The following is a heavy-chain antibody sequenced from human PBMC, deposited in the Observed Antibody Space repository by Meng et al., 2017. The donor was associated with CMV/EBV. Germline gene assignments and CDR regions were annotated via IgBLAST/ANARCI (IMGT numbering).Heavy chain of an antibody. CDR2: INPNSGGT. Sequence: ASVLVSCKASGYTFTGYYMHWVRQAPGQGLEWMGWINPNSGGTNYAQKFQGRVTMTRDTSISTAYMELSRLRSDDTAVYYCARVNYYDSSGYYPDYWGQGTLVTVSS. J-gene: IGHJ4*02. CDR1: GYTFTGYY. V-gene: IGHV1-2*02. D-gene: IGHD3-22*01. CDR3: ARVNYYDSSGYYPDY.